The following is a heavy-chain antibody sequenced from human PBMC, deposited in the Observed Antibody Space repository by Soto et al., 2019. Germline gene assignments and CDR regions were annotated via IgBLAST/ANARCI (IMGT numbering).Heavy chain of an antibody. D-gene: IGHD3-10*01. CDR1: GFTFSAYA. CDR2: VTGTGGST. J-gene: IGHJ4*02. Sequence: LRLSCAASGFTFSAYAMTWVRQAPGKGLEWVSTVTGTGGSTFYADSVKGRFTISRDNSMSTLYLQMNSLRAEDTALYYCAKSLTNLRFYYLFDFWGRGTLVTVSS. V-gene: IGHV3-23*01. CDR3: AKSLTNLRFYYLFDF.